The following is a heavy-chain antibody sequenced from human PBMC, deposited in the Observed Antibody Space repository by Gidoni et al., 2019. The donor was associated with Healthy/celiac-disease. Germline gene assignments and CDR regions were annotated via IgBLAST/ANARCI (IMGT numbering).Heavy chain of an antibody. D-gene: IGHD3-22*01. J-gene: IGHJ1*01. CDR2: IYYSGST. Sequence: QLQLQESGPGLVKPSETLSLTCPVSGGYISSSSYYWGWIRQPPGKGLEWIGSIYYSGSTYYNPSLKSRVTISVDTSKNQFSLKLSSVTAADTAVYYCARHADNYYDSSGWPRGGEYFQHWGQGTLVTVSS. CDR1: GGYISSSSYY. CDR3: ARHADNYYDSSGWPRGGEYFQH. V-gene: IGHV4-39*01.